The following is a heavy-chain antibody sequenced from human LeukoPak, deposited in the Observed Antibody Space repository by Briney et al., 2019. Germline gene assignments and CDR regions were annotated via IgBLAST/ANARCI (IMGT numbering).Heavy chain of an antibody. J-gene: IGHJ5*02. D-gene: IGHD3-3*01. CDR1: GYTLTELS. CDR3: ATVLRFLEWLNP. Sequence: GASVKVSCKVSGYTLTELSMHWVRQAPGKGLEWMGGFDPEDGETIYAQKFQGRVTMTEDTSTDTAYMELSSLRSEDTAVYYCATVLRFLEWLNPWGQGTLVTVSS. CDR2: FDPEDGET. V-gene: IGHV1-24*01.